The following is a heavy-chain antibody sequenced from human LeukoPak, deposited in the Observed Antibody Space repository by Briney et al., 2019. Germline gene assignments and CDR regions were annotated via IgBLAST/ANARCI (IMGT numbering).Heavy chain of an antibody. CDR1: GGTFDTYA. D-gene: IGHD4-17*01. CDR3: ARIEGDYGVFVF. V-gene: IGHV1-69*05. J-gene: IGHJ4*02. Sequence: SVKVSCKASGGTFDTYAFNWVRQAPGQGLEWMGRIIPVFGTPHYAQKYQGRLTITTDEFASTVYMELSTLRSQDTAIYYCARIEGDYGVFVFWGQGTLVTVSS. CDR2: IIPVFGTP.